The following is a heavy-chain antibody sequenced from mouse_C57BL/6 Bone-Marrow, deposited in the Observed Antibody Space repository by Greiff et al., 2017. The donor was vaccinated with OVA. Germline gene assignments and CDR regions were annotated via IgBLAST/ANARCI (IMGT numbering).Heavy chain of an antibody. V-gene: IGHV5-6*01. D-gene: IGHD1-1*01. Sequence: EVQLQESGGDLVKPGGSLKLSCAASGFTFSSYGMSWVRQTPDKRLEWVATISSGGRYTYYPDSVKGRFTISRDNAKNTLYLQRSSLKSEHTAMYYCARLYYGSSYGYAMDYWGQGTSVTVSS. CDR1: GFTFSSYG. CDR3: ARLYYGSSYGYAMDY. J-gene: IGHJ4*01. CDR2: ISSGGRYT.